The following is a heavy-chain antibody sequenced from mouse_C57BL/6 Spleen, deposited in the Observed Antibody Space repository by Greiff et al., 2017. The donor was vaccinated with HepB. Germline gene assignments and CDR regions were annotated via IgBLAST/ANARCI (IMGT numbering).Heavy chain of an antibody. CDR3: ARRLYFDY. D-gene: IGHD3-2*02. CDR2: ISSGSSTI. V-gene: IGHV5-17*01. J-gene: IGHJ2*01. CDR1: GFTFSDYG. Sequence: EVQLQESGGGLVKPGGSLKLSCAASGFTFSDYGMHWVRQAPEKGLEWVAYISSGSSTIYYADTVKGRFTISRDNAKNTLFLQMTSRRSEDTAMYYCARRLYFDYWGQGTTLTVSS.